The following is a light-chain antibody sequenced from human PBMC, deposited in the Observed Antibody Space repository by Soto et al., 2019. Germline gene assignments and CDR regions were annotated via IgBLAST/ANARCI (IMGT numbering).Light chain of an antibody. V-gene: IGLV2-14*01. J-gene: IGLJ3*02. Sequence: QSVLTQPASVSGSPGQSITISCTGTSSDVGGYNYVSWYQQHPGKAPKLIIYDVSTRPSGVSNRFSGSKSGSTASLTISGLQAEDEADYYCSSYTSSSTRVFGGGTKVT. CDR3: SSYTSSSTRV. CDR2: DVS. CDR1: SSDVGGYNY.